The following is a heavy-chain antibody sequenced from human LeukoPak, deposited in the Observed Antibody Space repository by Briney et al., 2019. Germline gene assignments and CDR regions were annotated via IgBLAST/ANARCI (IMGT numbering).Heavy chain of an antibody. J-gene: IGHJ4*02. V-gene: IGHV4-59*08. Sequence: SETLSLTCTVSGGSISPYYWSWIRQPPGKGLEYIGYISYTGSTNSNPSLKSRLTISVDTFKNQFSLTLRSVTAADTALYYCARIHDYGDYAFDRWGQGTLVTVSS. CDR2: ISYTGST. CDR3: ARIHDYGDYAFDR. CDR1: GGSISPYY. D-gene: IGHD4-17*01.